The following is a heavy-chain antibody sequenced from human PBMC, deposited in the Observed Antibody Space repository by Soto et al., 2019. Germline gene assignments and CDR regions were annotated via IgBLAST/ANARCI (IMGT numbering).Heavy chain of an antibody. V-gene: IGHV3-53*01. CDR3: ARDTLRANYYILTGYYRCHVYGIDV. J-gene: IGHJ6*02. CDR1: GFTVSSNY. CDR2: IYSGGST. D-gene: IGHD3-9*01. Sequence: RRLSCEASGFTVSSNYMSWVRQAPGQGLGWVSVIYSGGSTYYADSVKGRFTISRDNSKNTLYLQMNSPRAEDPEVYYCARDTLRANYYILTGYYRCHVYGIDVWGQGTLVTVSS.